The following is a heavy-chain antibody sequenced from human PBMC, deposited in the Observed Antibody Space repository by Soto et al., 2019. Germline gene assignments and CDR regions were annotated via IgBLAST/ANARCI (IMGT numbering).Heavy chain of an antibody. V-gene: IGHV3-23*01. CDR2: MSGDGRT. CDR1: GFTFSDSV. CDR3: VKWHTSNFDSLPFTGFDF. D-gene: IGHD3-22*01. J-gene: IGHJ4*02. Sequence: GGSLRLSCVGSGFTFSDSVMAWVRQAPGKGLEWLSVMSGDGRTRYALSVTGRFTISRDNSKNTLYLQMRSLRAEDAAAYYCVKWHTSNFDSLPFTGFDFWGQGTLVTVSS.